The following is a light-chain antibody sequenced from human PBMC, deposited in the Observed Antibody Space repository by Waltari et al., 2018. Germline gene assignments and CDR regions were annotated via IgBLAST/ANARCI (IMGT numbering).Light chain of an antibody. Sequence: QSALTQPRSVSGSPGQSVTIPCTGTSSHVDAHHDVPWYKQPPDKAPNPLIYDVNKRPSGVPYRFSASKSGNTASLTISGLQAEDESDYYCCSYAGSLYVFGTGTKVTVL. CDR2: DVN. CDR1: SSHVDAHHD. CDR3: CSYAGSLYV. V-gene: IGLV2-11*01. J-gene: IGLJ1*01.